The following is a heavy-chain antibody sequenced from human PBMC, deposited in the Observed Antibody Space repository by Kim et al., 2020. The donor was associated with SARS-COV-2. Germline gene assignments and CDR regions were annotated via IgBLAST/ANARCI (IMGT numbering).Heavy chain of an antibody. CDR3: AKADSGGWTLFDH. V-gene: IGHV3-33*03. CDR2: IWHDGSNK. D-gene: IGHD2-15*01. J-gene: IGHJ4*02. CDR1: GFTFSSYG. Sequence: GGSLRLSCAVSGFTFSSYGMHWVRQAPGKGLEWVAVIWHDGSNKFYADSVKGRFTISRDKSKNTLYLQMNSLRADDTAVYFCAKADSGGWTLFDHWGRGTLVTVSS.